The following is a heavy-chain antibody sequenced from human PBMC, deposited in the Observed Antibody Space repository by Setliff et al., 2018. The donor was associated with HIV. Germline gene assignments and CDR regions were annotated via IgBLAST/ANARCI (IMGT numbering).Heavy chain of an antibody. CDR1: DYMFIDCY. CDR3: ARDRADDQYNGLDV. V-gene: IGHV1-2*02. D-gene: IGHD3-10*01. J-gene: IGHJ3*01. CDR2: MNSRSGNI. Sequence: ASVMVSCKASDYMFIDCYIHWVRQAPGQGLEWMGWMNSRSGNIRYAQKFQGRVTMTRDTSISTAYMEFNSLASDDTAVYYYARDRADDQYNGLDVWGQGTMVTVSS.